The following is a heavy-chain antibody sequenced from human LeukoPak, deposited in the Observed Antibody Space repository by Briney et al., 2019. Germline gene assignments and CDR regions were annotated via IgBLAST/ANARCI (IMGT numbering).Heavy chain of an antibody. V-gene: IGHV4-34*01. J-gene: IGHJ4*02. CDR1: GGPFSGYY. CDR2: INHNGYT. CDR3: ARAGTGDRSAVFDY. D-gene: IGHD7-27*01. Sequence: PSETLSLTCAVYGGPFSGYYWNWIRQPPGKGLEWIGEINHNGYTNYNPSLESRVTISVDTSKNQFSLKVYSLTAADTAVYFCARAGTGDRSAVFDYWGQEILVTFSS.